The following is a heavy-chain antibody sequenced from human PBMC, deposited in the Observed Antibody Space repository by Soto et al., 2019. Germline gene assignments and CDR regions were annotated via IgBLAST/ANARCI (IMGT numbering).Heavy chain of an antibody. Sequence: GGSLRLSCAASGFTFSSYAMSWVRQAPGKGLEWVSAISGSGGSTYYADSVKGRFTISRDNSKNTLYLQMNSLRAEDTAVYYCAKARGGIGAAGLWGYYFYGMDVWGQGTTVTVSS. CDR1: GFTFSSYA. J-gene: IGHJ6*02. CDR3: AKARGGIGAAGLWGYYFYGMDV. D-gene: IGHD6-13*01. CDR2: ISGSGGST. V-gene: IGHV3-23*01.